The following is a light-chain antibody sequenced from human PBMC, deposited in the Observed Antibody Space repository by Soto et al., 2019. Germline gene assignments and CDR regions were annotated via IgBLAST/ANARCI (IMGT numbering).Light chain of an antibody. CDR2: GAS. Sequence: EIVLTQSPGTLSFSAGERATLSCRASQSVTSSYLAWYQHKRGQAPRLLIYGASSRATGISDRFSGSGSGTDFTLTISRLEPEDFAVYYCQQYGNSPITFGQGTRLEI. V-gene: IGKV3-20*01. J-gene: IGKJ5*01. CDR1: QSVTSSY. CDR3: QQYGNSPIT.